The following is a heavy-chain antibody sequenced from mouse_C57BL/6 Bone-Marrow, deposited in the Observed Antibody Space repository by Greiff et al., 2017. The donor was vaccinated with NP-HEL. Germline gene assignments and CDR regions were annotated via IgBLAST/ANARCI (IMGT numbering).Heavy chain of an antibody. D-gene: IGHD1-1*01. V-gene: IGHV1-52*01. CDR1: GYTFTSYW. CDR2: IDPSDSET. Sequence: QVQLKQPGAELVRPGSSVKLSCKASGYTFTSYWMHWVKQRPIQGLEWIGNIDPSDSETHYNQKFKDKATLTVDKSSSTAYMQLSSLTSEDSAVYYCARGAYGSSLAWFAYLCQGTLVTVSA. CDR3: ARGAYGSSLAWFAY. J-gene: IGHJ3*01.